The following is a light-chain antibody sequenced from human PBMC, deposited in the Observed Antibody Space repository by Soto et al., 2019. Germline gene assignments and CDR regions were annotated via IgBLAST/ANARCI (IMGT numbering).Light chain of an antibody. CDR1: QSISTY. V-gene: IGKV1-39*01. CDR2: AAS. Sequence: DIHMTQSQSSLSASVGDRVTITCRASQSISTYLNWYQQKPGKAPKLLIYAASSLQSGVPSRFSGSRSGPDFSLIISSLQPEDLATCYGQQSYKTLLFTFGQGTKREI. J-gene: IGKJ2*01. CDR3: QQSYKTLLFT.